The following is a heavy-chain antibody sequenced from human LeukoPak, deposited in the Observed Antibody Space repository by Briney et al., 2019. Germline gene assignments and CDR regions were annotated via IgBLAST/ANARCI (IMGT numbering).Heavy chain of an antibody. CDR2: IYHSGST. Sequence: SGTLSLTCAVSGGSISSSNWWSWVRQPPGKGLEWIGEIYHSGSTNYNPSLKSQVTISVDKSKNQFSLKLSSVTAADTAVYYCARVGITMVRGAWYFDLWGRGTLVTVSS. J-gene: IGHJ2*01. CDR1: GGSISSSNW. D-gene: IGHD3-10*01. V-gene: IGHV4-4*02. CDR3: ARVGITMVRGAWYFDL.